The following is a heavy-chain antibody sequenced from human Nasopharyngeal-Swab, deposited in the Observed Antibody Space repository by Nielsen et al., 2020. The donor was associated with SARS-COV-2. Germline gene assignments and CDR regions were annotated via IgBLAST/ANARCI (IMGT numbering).Heavy chain of an antibody. V-gene: IGHV4-34*01. CDR1: GGSFSVWP. D-gene: IGHD2-2*01. Sequence: SDTLSLTCAVYGGSFSVWPWSWIRLLPGKGLEWIGEINHRGGTAYRSSLKSRVSISVDTSKNQFSLELRSVTAADTAVYFCARGPDQFHSFDYWDQGRLVTVSS. J-gene: IGHJ4*02. CDR2: INHRGGT. CDR3: ARGPDQFHSFDY.